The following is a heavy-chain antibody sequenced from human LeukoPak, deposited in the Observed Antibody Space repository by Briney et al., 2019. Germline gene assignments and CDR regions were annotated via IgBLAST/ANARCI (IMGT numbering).Heavy chain of an antibody. Sequence: PSETLSLTCAVPGYSISTGYHWDWIRQSPGTGLEWIGSTYHSGNTYYNPSLKSRATISMDTSMNQFSLQVTSVTAADTAVYYCARTRYCSGATCYSPELFDSWGQGTLVTVSS. CDR3: ARTRYCSGATCYSPELFDS. D-gene: IGHD2-15*01. J-gene: IGHJ4*02. CDR2: TYHSGNT. V-gene: IGHV4-38-2*01. CDR1: GYSISTGYH.